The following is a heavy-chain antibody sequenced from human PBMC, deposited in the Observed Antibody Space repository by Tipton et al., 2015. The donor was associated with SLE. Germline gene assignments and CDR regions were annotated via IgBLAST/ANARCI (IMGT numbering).Heavy chain of an antibody. D-gene: IGHD3-22*01. V-gene: IGHV4-39*07. Sequence: TLSLTCTVSGDPITSSSYYWNWIRQPPGKGLEWIGEINHSGSTNYNPSLKSRVTISFDTSKNQLSLKLSSVTAADTAVYYCARPGNYFDSSGHHDAFDVWGQGTMVTVSS. CDR1: GDPITSSSYY. CDR3: ARPGNYFDSSGHHDAFDV. CDR2: INHSGST. J-gene: IGHJ3*01.